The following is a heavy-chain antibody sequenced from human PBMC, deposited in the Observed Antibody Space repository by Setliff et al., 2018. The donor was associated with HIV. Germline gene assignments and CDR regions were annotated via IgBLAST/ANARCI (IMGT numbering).Heavy chain of an antibody. J-gene: IGHJ4*02. CDR2: FYHSGST. CDR3: ARGQSCTNGVCYQY. Sequence: TSETLRLSCAASRFSFSTSWMTWIRQSPGKGLEWIGYFYHSGSTNYNPSLKSRVSISVDTSKNEFSLNLSSLTAADTAVYYCARGQSCTNGVCYQYWGQGTLVTVSS. CDR1: RFSFSTSW. V-gene: IGHV4-59*01. D-gene: IGHD2-8*01.